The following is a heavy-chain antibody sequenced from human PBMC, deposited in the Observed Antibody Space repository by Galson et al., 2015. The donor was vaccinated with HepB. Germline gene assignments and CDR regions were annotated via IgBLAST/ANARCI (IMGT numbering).Heavy chain of an antibody. V-gene: IGHV3-30*04. CDR3: ARDLYVMGDILTGNAFDI. Sequence: SLRLSCAASGFTFSSYAMHWVRQAPGKGLEWVAVISYDGTNEYYADSVKGRFTISRDNSRNTLYLQMNSLRAEDTAVYYCARDLYVMGDILTGNAFDIWGQGTMVTVSS. J-gene: IGHJ3*02. CDR2: ISYDGTNE. D-gene: IGHD3-9*01. CDR1: GFTFSSYA.